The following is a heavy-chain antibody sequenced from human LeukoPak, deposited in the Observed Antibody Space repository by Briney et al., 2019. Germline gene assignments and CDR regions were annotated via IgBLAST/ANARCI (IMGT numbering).Heavy chain of an antibody. CDR1: GFTFSSYE. V-gene: IGHV3-48*03. CDR3: ARDCCYYDSSGYPDPFDY. D-gene: IGHD3-22*01. J-gene: IGHJ4*02. Sequence: PGGSLRLSCAASGFTFSSYEMNWVRQAPGKGLEWVSYISSSGSTIYYADSVKGRFTISRDNAKNSLYLQMNSLRAEDTAVYYCARDCCYYDSSGYPDPFDYWGQGTLVTVSS. CDR2: ISSSGSTI.